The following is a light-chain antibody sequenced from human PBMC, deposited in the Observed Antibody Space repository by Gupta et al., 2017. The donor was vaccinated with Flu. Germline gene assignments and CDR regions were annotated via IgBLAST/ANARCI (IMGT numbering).Light chain of an antibody. J-gene: IGKJ1*01. CDR1: QGVSSN. Sequence: AILSFSPEEGAPPSCRARQGVSSNLAWYQQKPGQAPRLLIYGASTRATGIPARFSGSGSGTEFTLTISSLQSEDFAVYYCQQYDNSPPWTFGQGTKVEIK. CDR2: GAS. CDR3: QQYDNSPPWT. V-gene: IGKV3-15*01.